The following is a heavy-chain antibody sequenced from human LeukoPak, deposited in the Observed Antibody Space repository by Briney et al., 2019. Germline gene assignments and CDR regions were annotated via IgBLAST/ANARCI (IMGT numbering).Heavy chain of an antibody. Sequence: SETRSLTCSVSGGSISTYYWSCIRQPQVKGLEWQGYFYYSGSTNYNPSLKSRVTISVDTSKNQFSLKLSSVTAADTAVYYCARDHSLTHDASYYFDYWGQGTLVTVSS. CDR2: FYYSGST. V-gene: IGHV4-59*01. J-gene: IGHJ4*02. D-gene: IGHD4/OR15-4a*01. CDR1: GGSISTYY. CDR3: ARDHSLTHDASYYFDY.